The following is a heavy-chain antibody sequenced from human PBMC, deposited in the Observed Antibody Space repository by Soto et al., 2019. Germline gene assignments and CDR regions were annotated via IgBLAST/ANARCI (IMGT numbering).Heavy chain of an antibody. V-gene: IGHV4-39*01. Sequence: QLQLQESGPGLVKPSETLSLTCSVSGDSISSSSYFWGWIRQPPGKGLEWIGSIYYSASTYYSPSLKSRVTVSVDTSKNQFSLKLSSVTAADTAVYYCARHPSDFWFDPWGQGTLVTVSS. CDR1: GDSISSSSYF. D-gene: IGHD2-21*02. CDR2: IYYSAST. J-gene: IGHJ5*02. CDR3: ARHPSDFWFDP.